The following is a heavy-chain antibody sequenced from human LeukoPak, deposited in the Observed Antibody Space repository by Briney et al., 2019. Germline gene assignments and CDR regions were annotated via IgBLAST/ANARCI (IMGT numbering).Heavy chain of an antibody. J-gene: IGHJ4*02. D-gene: IGHD3-22*01. V-gene: IGHV4-39*07. Sequence: TSETLSLTCTVSGGSISGSTHYWGWIRQPPGRGLEWIGSIYYNGRTPYNPSLKSRVTVSVDTSKNQFSLTLSSVTAADTAVYFCARDPGYYYDSRESSFDYWGQGSLVTVSS. CDR2: IYYNGRT. CDR3: ARDPGYYYDSRESSFDY. CDR1: GGSISGSTHY.